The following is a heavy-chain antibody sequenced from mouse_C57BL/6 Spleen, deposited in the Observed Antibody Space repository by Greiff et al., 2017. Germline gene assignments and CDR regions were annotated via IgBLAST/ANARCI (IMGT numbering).Heavy chain of an antibody. V-gene: IGHV3-6*01. CDR3: ARESIYYDYDGFAY. D-gene: IGHD2-4*01. CDR2: ISYDGSN. CDR1: GYSITSGYY. Sequence: VQLQQSGPGLVKPSQSLSLTCSVTGYSITSGYYWNWIRQFPGNKLEWMGYISYDGSNNYNPSHKNRISLTRYTSKNQFFMKLNSVTTEDTATYYCARESIYYDYDGFAYWGQGTLVTVSA. J-gene: IGHJ3*01.